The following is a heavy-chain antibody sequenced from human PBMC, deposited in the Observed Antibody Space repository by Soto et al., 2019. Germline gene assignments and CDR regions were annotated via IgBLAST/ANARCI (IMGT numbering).Heavy chain of an antibody. D-gene: IGHD1-20*01. Sequence: GASVKVSCKASGYTFTGYYMHWVRQAPGQGLEWMGWINPNSGGTTYAQKFQGRVTMTRDTSISTAYMGLSRLRSDDTAVYYCARVENNWNYYYGMDVWGQGTTVTVS. CDR2: INPNSGGT. J-gene: IGHJ6*02. CDR1: GYTFTGYY. CDR3: ARVENNWNYYYGMDV. V-gene: IGHV1-2*02.